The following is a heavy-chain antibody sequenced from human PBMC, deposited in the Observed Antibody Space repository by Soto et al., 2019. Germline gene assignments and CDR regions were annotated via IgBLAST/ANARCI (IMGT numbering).Heavy chain of an antibody. CDR1: GLSVSTNP. V-gene: IGHV3-66*01. Sequence: EVQLVESGGGLVQPGGSLRLSCAASGLSVSTNPMSWVRQAPGKGLEWVSVIYTGGGTHYAAAVKGRFTISKDNSKNTVKLQMNSLRPEDTAVYYCARDGSGPWGQGTLVTVSS. CDR3: ARDGSGP. J-gene: IGHJ5*02. CDR2: IYTGGGT.